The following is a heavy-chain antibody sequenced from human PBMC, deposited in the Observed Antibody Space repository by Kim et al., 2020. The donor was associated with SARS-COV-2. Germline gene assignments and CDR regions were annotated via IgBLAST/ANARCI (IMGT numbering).Heavy chain of an antibody. Sequence: GGSLRLSCAASGFTFSSYGMHWVRQAPGKGLEWVAVISYDGSNKYYADSVKGRFTISRDNSKNTLYLQMNSLRAEDTAVYYCAKDFLDLLWSSSGHFDYWGQGTLVTVSS. V-gene: IGHV3-30*18. J-gene: IGHJ4*02. CDR1: GFTFSSYG. CDR3: AKDFLDLLWSSSGHFDY. D-gene: IGHD2-15*01. CDR2: ISYDGSNK.